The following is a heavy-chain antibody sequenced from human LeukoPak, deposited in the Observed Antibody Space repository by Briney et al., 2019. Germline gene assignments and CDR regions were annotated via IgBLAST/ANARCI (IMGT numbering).Heavy chain of an antibody. J-gene: IGHJ5*02. CDR2: ITPIIDSA. V-gene: IGHV1-69*08. CDR3: ARVNLRGSQYNWFDP. CDR1: GGTLNSHT. Sequence: ASVKVSCKASGGTLNSHTFSWVRQAPGQGLEWMGRITPIIDSAKYAQNFQDRVSIIADKSTSTVYLELSSLRSEDTPVYFCARVNLRGSQYNWFDPWGQGTLVTVPS. D-gene: IGHD1-26*01.